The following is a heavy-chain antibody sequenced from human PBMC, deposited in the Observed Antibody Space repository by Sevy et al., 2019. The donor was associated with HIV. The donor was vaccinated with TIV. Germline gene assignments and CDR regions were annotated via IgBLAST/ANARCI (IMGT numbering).Heavy chain of an antibody. V-gene: IGHV3-30*02. CDR1: GFTFSSYG. J-gene: IGHJ5*02. Sequence: GGSLRLSCAASGFTFSSYGMHWVRQAPGKGLEWVAFIRYDGSNKYYADSVKGRFTTSRDNSKNTLYLQMNSLRAEDTGVYYCAGGGYCSGGSCPVVGWFDPWGQGTLVTVSS. CDR2: IRYDGSNK. D-gene: IGHD2-15*01. CDR3: AGGGYCSGGSCPVVGWFDP.